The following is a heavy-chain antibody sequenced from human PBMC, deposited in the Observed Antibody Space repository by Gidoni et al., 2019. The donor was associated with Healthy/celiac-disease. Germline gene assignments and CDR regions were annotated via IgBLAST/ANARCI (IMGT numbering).Heavy chain of an antibody. D-gene: IGHD3-3*01. V-gene: IGHV3-21*01. J-gene: IGHJ6*02. CDR1: GFTFSSYS. CDR2: ISSSSSYI. CDR3: ARDFWILYGMDV. Sequence: EVQLVESGGGLVKPGGSLRLSCAAPGFTFSSYSMNWVRQAPGKGLEWVSSISSSSSYIYYADSVKGRFTISRDNAKNSLYLQMNSLRAEDTAVYYCARDFWILYGMDVWGQGTTVTVSS.